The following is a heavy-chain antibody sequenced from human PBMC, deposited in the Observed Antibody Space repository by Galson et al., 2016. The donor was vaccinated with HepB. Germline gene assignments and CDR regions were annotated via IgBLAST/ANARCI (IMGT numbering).Heavy chain of an antibody. J-gene: IGHJ4*02. CDR1: GYSISSGYY. CDR2: IYHSGST. Sequence: SETLSLTCAVSGYSISSGYYWGWIRQPPGKGLEWIGSIYHSGSTYYNPSLKSRVTISVDTSKNQFSLKLSSVTAADTAVYYCASPGYCSGGSFYDPSFDYWGQGTLVTVSS. CDR3: ASPGYCSGGSFYDPSFDY. D-gene: IGHD2-15*01. V-gene: IGHV4-38-2*01.